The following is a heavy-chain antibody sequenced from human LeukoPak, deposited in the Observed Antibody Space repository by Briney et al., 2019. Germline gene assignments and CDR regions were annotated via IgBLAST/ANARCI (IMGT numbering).Heavy chain of an antibody. CDR1: GYTFTGYW. J-gene: IGHJ6*03. Sequence: GESLKISCKGSGYTFTGYWIGWVRQMPGKGLEWMGIIYPGDSDTRYSPSFQGQVTISADKSISTAYLQWSSLKASDTAMYYCARRRAADDYFWSGYYNDYYYMDVWGKGTTVTVSS. CDR2: IYPGDSDT. D-gene: IGHD3-3*01. V-gene: IGHV5-51*01. CDR3: ARRRAADDYFWSGYYNDYYYMDV.